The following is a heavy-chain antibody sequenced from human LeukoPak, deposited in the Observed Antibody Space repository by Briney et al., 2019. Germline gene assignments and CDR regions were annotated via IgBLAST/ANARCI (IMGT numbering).Heavy chain of an antibody. Sequence: PGGSLRLSCAASGFNLNSYMLNWVRQAPGKGLEWVSYISTSSSTIYYADSVKGRFTISSDNAKNSLYLQMNSLRAEDTAVYYCARLPVASGYYGDYYYYYMDVWGKGTTVTVSS. CDR1: GFNLNSYM. V-gene: IGHV3-48*01. CDR2: ISTSSSTI. CDR3: ARLPVASGYYGDYYYYYMDV. J-gene: IGHJ6*03. D-gene: IGHD3-22*01.